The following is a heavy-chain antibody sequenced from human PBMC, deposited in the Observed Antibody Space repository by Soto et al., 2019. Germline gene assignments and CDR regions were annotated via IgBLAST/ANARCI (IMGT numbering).Heavy chain of an antibody. CDR2: ISGSGATT. CDR3: AKAEGGYTKWHFDS. CDR1: GFSFSGYA. D-gene: IGHD5-12*01. Sequence: EVQLLESGGGSVQPGGSLRLSCAASGFSFSGYAMAWVRQAPGKGMEWVSGISGSGATTYYAYSVKGRCTISRDNSKNTLSLQVNRLSAEDTAVYYCAKAEGGYTKWHFDSWGHGSLVTVSS. V-gene: IGHV3-23*01. J-gene: IGHJ4*01.